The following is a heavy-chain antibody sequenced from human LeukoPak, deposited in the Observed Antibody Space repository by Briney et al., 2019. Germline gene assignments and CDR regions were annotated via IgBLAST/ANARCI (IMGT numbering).Heavy chain of an antibody. V-gene: IGHV3-30-3*01. J-gene: IGHJ4*02. CDR1: GSTFSSYA. CDR2: ISYDGSNK. CDR3: ASAYYYDSSGTFDY. Sequence: PGRSLRLSCAASGSTFSSYAMHWVRQAPGKGLEWVAVISYDGSNKYYADSVKGRFTISRDNSKNMLYLQMNSLRAEDTAVYYCASAYYYDSSGTFDYWGQGTLVTVSS. D-gene: IGHD3-22*01.